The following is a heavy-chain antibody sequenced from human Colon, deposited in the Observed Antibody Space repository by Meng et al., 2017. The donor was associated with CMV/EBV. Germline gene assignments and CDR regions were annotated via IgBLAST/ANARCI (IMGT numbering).Heavy chain of an antibody. CDR1: GFDFNNYA. Sequence: SCAASGFDFNNYAMTWVRLAPGKGLQWVASISGGGGTRDYADSVKGRFTIARDNSENTVYLQMKSLRAEDTAVYYCATGSTSYQRIDQFAYWGQGTLVTVSS. D-gene: IGHD2-2*01. CDR2: ISGGGGTR. CDR3: ATGSTSYQRIDQFAY. V-gene: IGHV3-23*01. J-gene: IGHJ4*02.